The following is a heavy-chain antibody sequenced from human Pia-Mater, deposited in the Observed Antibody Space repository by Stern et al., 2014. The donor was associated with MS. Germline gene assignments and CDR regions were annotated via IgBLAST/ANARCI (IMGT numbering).Heavy chain of an antibody. D-gene: IGHD5-24*01. CDR1: GGTFRSYA. CDR3: ARDYGMTTTTGAFDI. CDR2: IIPIFGTA. J-gene: IGHJ3*02. V-gene: IGHV1-69*06. Sequence: VQLVESGAEVKKPGSSGKVSCKASGGTFRSYAISWVRQAPGHGLQWLGGIIPIFGTANCAQKFQGRVTITADKSPSTAYMELSSLRSEDTAVYYCARDYGMTTTTGAFDIWGQGTMVTVSS.